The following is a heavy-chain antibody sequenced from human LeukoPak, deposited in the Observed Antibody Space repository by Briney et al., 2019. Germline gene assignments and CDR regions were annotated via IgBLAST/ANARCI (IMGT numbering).Heavy chain of an antibody. CDR3: AGGQGYLIQL. J-gene: IGHJ4*02. Sequence: GGSLRLSCVGSGITFSSYWMNWVRQAPGKGLEWVAIIKQDGSVAHYVDSVKGRLTISRDNAKNSLYLQINNLRAEDTAVYYCAGGQGYLIQLWGQGTLVTASS. CDR1: GITFSSYW. V-gene: IGHV3-7*01. CDR2: IKQDGSVA. D-gene: IGHD2-15*01.